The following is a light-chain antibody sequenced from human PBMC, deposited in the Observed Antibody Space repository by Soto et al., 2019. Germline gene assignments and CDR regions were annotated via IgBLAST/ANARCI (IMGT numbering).Light chain of an antibody. J-gene: IGLJ2*01. Sequence: QSVLTQPASVSGSPGQSITISCTGTSSDVGNYNLVSWYQQHPGKAPKLMIYEGSKRPSGVSIRFSGSKSGNTASLTISGLQAEDEADYYCCSYAGSNTIVVFGGGTQLTVL. V-gene: IGLV2-23*01. CDR1: SSDVGNYNL. CDR2: EGS. CDR3: CSYAGSNTIVV.